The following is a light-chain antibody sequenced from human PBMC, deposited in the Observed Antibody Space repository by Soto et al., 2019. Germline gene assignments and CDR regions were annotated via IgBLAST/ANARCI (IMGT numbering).Light chain of an antibody. J-gene: IGKJ1*01. CDR1: QSVSNY. CDR3: QQYNNWPPRT. Sequence: EIVLTQSPGTLSLSPGERATLSCSARQSVSNYLGWYQQKPGQAPRLLIYDVSNRATGIPARFSGSGSGTDFTLNISSLEPEDFAVYYCQQYNNWPPRTFGQGTKVEIK. V-gene: IGKV3-11*01. CDR2: DVS.